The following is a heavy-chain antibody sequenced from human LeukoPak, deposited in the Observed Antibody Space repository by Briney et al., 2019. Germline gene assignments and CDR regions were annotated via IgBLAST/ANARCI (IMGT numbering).Heavy chain of an antibody. Sequence: GGSLRLSCAASGFTFSSYGMSWVRQAPGKGLEWVSAISGSGGSTYYADSVKGRFTISRDNSKNTLYLQMNSLRAEDTAVYYCAKDPNAAMIRGTYFDYWGQGTLVTVSS. CDR3: AKDPNAAMIRGTYFDY. D-gene: IGHD5-18*01. CDR1: GFTFSSYG. CDR2: ISGSGGST. J-gene: IGHJ4*02. V-gene: IGHV3-23*01.